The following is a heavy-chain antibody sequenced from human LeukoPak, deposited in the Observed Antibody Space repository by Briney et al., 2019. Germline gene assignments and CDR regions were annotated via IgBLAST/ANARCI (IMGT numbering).Heavy chain of an antibody. CDR1: GGSFSGYY. Sequence: SETLSLTCAVYGGSFSGYYWSWIRQPPRQGLEWIGEINHSGSTNYNPSLKSRVTISVDTSKNQFSLKLSSVTAADTAVYYCARGVGALYFDYWGQGTLVTVSS. D-gene: IGHD1-26*01. V-gene: IGHV4-34*01. CDR3: ARGVGALYFDY. J-gene: IGHJ4*02. CDR2: INHSGST.